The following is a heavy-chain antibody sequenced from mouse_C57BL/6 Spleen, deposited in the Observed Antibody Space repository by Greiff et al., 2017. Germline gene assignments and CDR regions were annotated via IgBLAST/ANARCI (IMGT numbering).Heavy chain of an antibody. D-gene: IGHD1-1*01. J-gene: IGHJ4*01. Sequence: EVMLVESEGGLVQPGSSMKLSCTASGFTFSDYYMAWVRQVPEKGLEWVANINYDGSSTYYLDSLKSRFIISRDNAKNILYLQMSSLKSEDTATYYCARDGNYGSSYVRSAMDYWGQGTSVTVSS. V-gene: IGHV5-16*01. CDR2: INYDGSST. CDR1: GFTFSDYY. CDR3: ARDGNYGSSYVRSAMDY.